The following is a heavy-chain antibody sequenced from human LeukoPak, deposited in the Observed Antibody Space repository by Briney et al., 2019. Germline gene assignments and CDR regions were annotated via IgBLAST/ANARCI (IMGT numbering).Heavy chain of an antibody. CDR2: MSPNSGDT. J-gene: IGHJ4*02. CDR3: VRTPPNWGFDY. Sequence: GASVKVSCKASGGTFSSYAISWVRQARGQGLEWMGGMSPNSGDTGYAQKFQGRVTMTSDSSISTAYMELSSLRSEDTAIYYCVRTPPNWGFDYWGQGTLVTVSS. D-gene: IGHD7-27*01. V-gene: IGHV1-8*02. CDR1: GGTFSSYA.